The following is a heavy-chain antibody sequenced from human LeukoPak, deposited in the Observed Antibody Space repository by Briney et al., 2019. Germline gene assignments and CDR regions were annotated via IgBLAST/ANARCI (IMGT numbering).Heavy chain of an antibody. CDR1: GGSFSGYY. J-gene: IGHJ4*02. CDR2: INHSGST. D-gene: IGHD3-22*01. CDR3: ARLRRAYYYDSSGSYPDY. V-gene: IGHV4-34*01. Sequence: SETLSLTCAVYGGSFSGYYWSCLRQPPGKGLEWLGEINHSGSTNYNPSLKSRVTISVDTSKNQFSLKLSSVTAADTAVYYCARLRRAYYYDSSGSYPDYWGQGTLVTVSS.